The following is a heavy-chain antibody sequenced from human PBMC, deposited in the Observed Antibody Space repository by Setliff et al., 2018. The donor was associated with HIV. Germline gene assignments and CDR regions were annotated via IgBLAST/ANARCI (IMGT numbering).Heavy chain of an antibody. D-gene: IGHD6-19*01. CDR3: ARRFRYPNRAVAGVDY. CDR2: LFYNGNT. Sequence: KPSETLSLTCTVSGGSISNNSYYWGWVRQPPGKGLELIGNLFYNGNTYYNPSLKSRVTISVDTSKNQFSLKLSSVTAADTAIYFCARRFRYPNRAVAGVDYWGQGTLVTVSS. CDR1: GGSISNNSYY. V-gene: IGHV4-39*01. J-gene: IGHJ4*02.